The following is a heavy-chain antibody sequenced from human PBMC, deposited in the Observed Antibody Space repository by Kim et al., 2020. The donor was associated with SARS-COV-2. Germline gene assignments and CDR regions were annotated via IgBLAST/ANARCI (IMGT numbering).Heavy chain of an antibody. CDR3: ASHFLNCSSTSCYAGSSWFYTFYYYYGMDV. J-gene: IGHJ6*02. CDR1: GGTFSSYT. CDR2: IIPILGIA. D-gene: IGHD2-2*01. V-gene: IGHV1-69*02. Sequence: SVKVSCKASGGTFSSYTISWVRQAPGQGLEWMGRIIPILGIANYAQKFQGRVTITADKSTSTAYMELSSLRSEDTAVYYCASHFLNCSSTSCYAGSSWFYTFYYYYGMDVWGQGTTVTVSS.